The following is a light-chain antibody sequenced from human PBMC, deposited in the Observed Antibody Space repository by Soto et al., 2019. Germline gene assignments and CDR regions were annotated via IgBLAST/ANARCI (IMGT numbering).Light chain of an antibody. CDR2: EVS. CDR1: RSDIGSYNY. J-gene: IGLJ1*01. V-gene: IGLV2-14*01. CDR3: SSYTSSSFYV. Sequence: QSVLTQPASVSGSPGRSITISCSGTRSDIGSYNYAAWYQQFPGKTPKLMIYEVSNRPSGVSNRFSGSKSGNTASLTISGLQAEDEADYYCSSYTSSSFYVFGTGTKVTVL.